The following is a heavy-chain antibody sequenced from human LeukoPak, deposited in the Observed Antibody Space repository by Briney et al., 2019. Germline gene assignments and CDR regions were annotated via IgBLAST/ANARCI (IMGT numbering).Heavy chain of an antibody. V-gene: IGHV3-74*01. CDR2: INDDESDT. Sequence: GGSLRLSCAASGFTFKLYWMHWVRQVPGKGPVRVARINDDESDTVYADSVKGRFTISRDDAKNMLFLQMNSLRGEDTAVYHCVRGGPSTWSWGQGTLVTVSS. CDR3: VRGGPSTWS. J-gene: IGHJ5*02. CDR1: GFTFKLYW. D-gene: IGHD2-15*01.